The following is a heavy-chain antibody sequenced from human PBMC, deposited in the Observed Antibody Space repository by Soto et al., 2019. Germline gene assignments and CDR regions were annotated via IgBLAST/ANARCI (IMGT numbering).Heavy chain of an antibody. CDR2: ISGSGGST. V-gene: IGHV3-23*04. J-gene: IGHJ5*02. Sequence: EVQLVESGGGLVQPGRSLRLSCAASGFTFDDYAMHWVRQAPGKGLEWVSGISGSGGSTYYADSVKGRYTISRDNSKNTLYLQRNGLRGEDTALYYCAKELKGFGELCPDNWFDPWGQGTLVNV. D-gene: IGHD3-10*01. CDR1: GFTFDDYA. CDR3: AKELKGFGELCPDNWFDP.